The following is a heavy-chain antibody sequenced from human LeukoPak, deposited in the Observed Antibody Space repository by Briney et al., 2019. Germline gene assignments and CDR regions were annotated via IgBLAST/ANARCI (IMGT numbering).Heavy chain of an antibody. V-gene: IGHV3-23*01. J-gene: IGHJ6*03. D-gene: IGHD6-13*01. CDR3: ARDHRSWNKRDYYYMDV. CDR1: GFTFSSYA. CDR2: ISGSGGST. Sequence: GGSLRLSCAASGFTFSSYAMSWVRQAPGKGLEWVSAISGSGGSTYYADPVKGRFTISRDNSKNTLYLQMNSLRAEDTAVYYCARDHRSWNKRDYYYMDVWGKGTTVTVSS.